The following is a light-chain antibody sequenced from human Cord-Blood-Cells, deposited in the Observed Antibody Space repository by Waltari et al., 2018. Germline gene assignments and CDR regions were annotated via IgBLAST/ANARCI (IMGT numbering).Light chain of an antibody. Sequence: QSVLPQPPSVSGAPGQRVTISCTRSSSNIGACYDVHWYSQLPATAPKLLIYGNSNRPSGVPDRFSGSKSGTSASLAITGLQAEDEADYYCQSYDSSLSGRGYVFGTGTKVTVL. CDR1: SSNIGACYD. J-gene: IGLJ1*01. CDR3: QSYDSSLSGRGYV. V-gene: IGLV1-40*01. CDR2: GNS.